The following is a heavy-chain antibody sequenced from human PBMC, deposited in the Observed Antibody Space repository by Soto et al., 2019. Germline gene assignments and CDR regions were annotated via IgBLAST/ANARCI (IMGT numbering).Heavy chain of an antibody. J-gene: IGHJ4*02. CDR1: GDSLSTDYW. D-gene: IGHD3-16*02. V-gene: IGHV4-4*02. CDR3: ARGISYRWVY. Sequence: PSETLSLTCTVSGDSLSTDYWLRLVRQPPGKGLEWIGEIHHSGITNYIQSVRSRVTMSVDKSNNQVSLELTSVAAADTAVYYCARGISYRWVYWGQGILVTVSS. CDR2: IHHSGIT.